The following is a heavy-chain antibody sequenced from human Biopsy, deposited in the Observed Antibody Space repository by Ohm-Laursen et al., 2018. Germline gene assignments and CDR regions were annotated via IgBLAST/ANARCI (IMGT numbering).Heavy chain of an antibody. V-gene: IGHV1-2*02. CDR2: VNPNSGAT. CDR1: GYTFTSYY. J-gene: IGHJ3*02. Sequence: ASVKVSCKASGYTFTSYYMHWVRQAPGQGLEWMGWVNPNSGATNYAQKFQGRVTMTSDTSISTAYIELRRLISDDTAVYFCARDRMVTIITLVRADTFDIWGQGALVSVSS. CDR3: ARDRMVTIITLVRADTFDI. D-gene: IGHD3-10*01.